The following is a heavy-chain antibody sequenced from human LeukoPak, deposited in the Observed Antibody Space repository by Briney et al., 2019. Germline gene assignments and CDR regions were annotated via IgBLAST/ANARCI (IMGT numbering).Heavy chain of an antibody. CDR3: ARDGGNNSWYGMDV. V-gene: IGHV3-66*01. CDR2: IYRAGST. D-gene: IGHD4-23*01. J-gene: IGHJ6*02. CDR1: GFTVSSNY. Sequence: PGGSLRLSCAASGFTVSSNYMSWVRQAPGKGLEWVSIIYRAGSTFYADSVEGRFTISRDNSKNTLYLQMNSLRGEDTAIYYCARDGGNNSWYGMDVWGQGTTVTVSS.